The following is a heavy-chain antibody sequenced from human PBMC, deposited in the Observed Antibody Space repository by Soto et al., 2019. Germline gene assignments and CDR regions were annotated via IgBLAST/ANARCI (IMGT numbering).Heavy chain of an antibody. Sequence: ASVKVSCKASGYTFTSYGISWVRQAPGQGLEWMGWISAYNGNTNYAQKLQGRVTMTTDTSTSTAYMELRSLRSDDTAVYYCARTQGRYYDILTGLIDYWGQGTLVTVSS. J-gene: IGHJ4*02. CDR3: ARTQGRYYDILTGLIDY. CDR2: ISAYNGNT. CDR1: GYTFTSYG. V-gene: IGHV1-18*01. D-gene: IGHD3-9*01.